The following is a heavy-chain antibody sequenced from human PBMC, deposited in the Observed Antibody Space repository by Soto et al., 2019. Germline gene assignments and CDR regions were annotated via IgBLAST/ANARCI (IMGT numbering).Heavy chain of an antibody. CDR3: AKEHVVTGTYYGMDV. D-gene: IGHD2-21*01. CDR1: GFTFSSYA. CDR2: LTGSGDNT. Sequence: GGSLRLSCAASGFTFSSYAMSWVRQAPGKGLEWVSSLTGSGDNTYYADSVKGRFTISRDNSKNTLYLQMNSLRAEDTALYYCAKEHVVTGTYYGMDVWGPGTTVTVS. V-gene: IGHV3-23*01. J-gene: IGHJ6*02.